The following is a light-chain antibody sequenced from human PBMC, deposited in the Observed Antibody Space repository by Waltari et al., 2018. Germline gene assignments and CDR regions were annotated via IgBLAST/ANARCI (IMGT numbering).Light chain of an antibody. CDR3: CSYVGLGIYV. Sequence: QSGLTQPASVSGSPGQSITISCTGTSSAVGNYHLVSWYQQYPGKAPQLMVYEVTKRASGVSDRFSGSKSGNTASLTIHGLQSEDEADYYCCSYVGLGIYVFGSGTKVTVL. CDR2: EVT. J-gene: IGLJ1*01. V-gene: IGLV2-23*02. CDR1: SSAVGNYHL.